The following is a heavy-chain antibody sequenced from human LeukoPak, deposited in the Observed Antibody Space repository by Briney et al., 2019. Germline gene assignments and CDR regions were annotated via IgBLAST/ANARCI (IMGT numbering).Heavy chain of an antibody. Sequence: PGGSLRLSYAASGFTFSSYNMNWVRQARGKGLEWVSYISVSSTTIYYADSVKGRFTISRDNGKNSLSLQMNSLRAEDTAVYYCASSTYYYDSSGTRHWHFDLWGRGTLVTVSS. D-gene: IGHD3-22*01. CDR3: ASSTYYYDSSGTRHWHFDL. CDR1: GFTFSSYN. J-gene: IGHJ2*01. V-gene: IGHV3-48*01. CDR2: ISVSSTTI.